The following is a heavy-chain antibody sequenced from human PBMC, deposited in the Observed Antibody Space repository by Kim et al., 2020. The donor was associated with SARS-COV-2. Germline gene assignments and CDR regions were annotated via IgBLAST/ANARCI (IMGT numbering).Heavy chain of an antibody. J-gene: IGHJ6*02. Sequence: SVKVSCKASGGSFRSFAISSVRQAPGQGFEWMGGIIPMFGTANYAEKFQGRVTITADESTSTAYMNLSSLMPADTAEYYCARPLRDYYDSGGYPYGMVVWGQGTTVTVS. CDR2: IIPMFGTA. CDR1: GGSFRSFA. D-gene: IGHD3-22*01. CDR3: ARPLRDYYDSGGYPYGMVV. V-gene: IGHV1-69*13.